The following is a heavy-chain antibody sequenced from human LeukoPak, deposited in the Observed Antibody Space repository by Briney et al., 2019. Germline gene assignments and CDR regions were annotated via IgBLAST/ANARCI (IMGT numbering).Heavy chain of an antibody. J-gene: IGHJ5*02. V-gene: IGHV2-70*11. D-gene: IGHD3-22*01. Sequence: SGPTLVNPTQTLTLTCTFSGFSLSTSGMCVSWIRQPPGTALEWLARIDWDDDKYYSTSLKTRLTISKDTSKNQVVLTMTNMDPVDTATYYCARLYYDSSGYLSFDPWGQGTLVTVSS. CDR3: ARLYYDSSGYLSFDP. CDR2: IDWDDDK. CDR1: GFSLSTSGMC.